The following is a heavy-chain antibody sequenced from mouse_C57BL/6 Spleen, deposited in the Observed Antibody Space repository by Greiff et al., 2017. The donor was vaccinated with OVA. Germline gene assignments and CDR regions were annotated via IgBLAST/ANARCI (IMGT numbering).Heavy chain of an antibody. Sequence: EVQLQQSGPVLVKPGASVKMSCKASGYTFTDYYMNWVKQSHGKSLEWIGVINPYNGGTSYNQKFKGKATLTVDKSSSTAYMELNSLTSEDSAVYYCAREERRYPPYAMDYWGQGTSVTVSS. CDR2: INPYNGGT. CDR1: GYTFTDYY. CDR3: AREERRYPPYAMDY. J-gene: IGHJ4*01. V-gene: IGHV1-19*01. D-gene: IGHD2-14*01.